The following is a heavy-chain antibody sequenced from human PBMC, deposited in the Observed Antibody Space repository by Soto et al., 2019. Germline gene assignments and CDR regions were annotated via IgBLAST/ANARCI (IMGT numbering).Heavy chain of an antibody. Sequence: SETLSLTCTVSGGSISSYYWSWIRQPPGKGLEWIGYIYYSGSTNHNPSLKSRIIINPDTSKNQFSLQLKSATPEDTAVYYCVRDRYSSSGWFDPWGQGTPVTVSS. V-gene: IGHV4-59*12. CDR1: GGSISSYY. CDR3: VRDRYSSSGWFDP. J-gene: IGHJ5*02. D-gene: IGHD3-10*01. CDR2: IYYSGST.